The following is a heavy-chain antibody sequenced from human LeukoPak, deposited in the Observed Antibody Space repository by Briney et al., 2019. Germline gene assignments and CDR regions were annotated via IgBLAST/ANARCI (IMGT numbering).Heavy chain of an antibody. V-gene: IGHV3-21*01. J-gene: IGHJ4*02. CDR2: ISSSSSYI. Sequence: GGSLRLSCAASRFTFSSYSMNWVRQAPGKGLEWVSSISSSSSYIYYADSVKGRFTISRDKSKHSLYLQMNSLRAEDTAVYYCARVQGYYYDSSGYYRALPEYWGEGTLGTVSS. CDR3: ARVQGYYYDSSGYYRALPEY. D-gene: IGHD3-22*01. CDR1: RFTFSSYS.